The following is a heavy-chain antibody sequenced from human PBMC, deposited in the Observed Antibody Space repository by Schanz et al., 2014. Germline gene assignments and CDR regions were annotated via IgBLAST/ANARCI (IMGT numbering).Heavy chain of an antibody. CDR3: AKGRFGELSAFDI. V-gene: IGHV3-23*04. Sequence: VQLVESGGGLVKPGGSLRLSCGVSGFTASSHSMNWVRQAPGKGLEWVSAISGSGGSTYYADSVKGRFTISRDNSKNTLYLQMNSLRAEDTAVYYCAKGRFGELSAFDIWGQGTMXTVSS. CDR2: ISGSGGST. CDR1: GFTASSHS. D-gene: IGHD3-10*01. J-gene: IGHJ3*02.